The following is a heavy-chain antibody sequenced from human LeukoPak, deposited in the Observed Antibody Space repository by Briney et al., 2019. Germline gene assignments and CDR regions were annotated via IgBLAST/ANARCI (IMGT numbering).Heavy chain of an antibody. V-gene: IGHV3-9*03. J-gene: IGHJ4*02. CDR2: ISWNSGSI. CDR1: GFTFDDYA. D-gene: IGHD3-10*01. CDR3: AKDGDYYGSGIHFDY. Sequence: GGSLRLSCAASGFTFDDYAMHWVRQAPGKGLEWVSGISWNSGSIGYADSVKGRFTISRDNAKNSLYLQMNSLRAEDMALYYCAKDGDYYGSGIHFDYWGQGTLVTVSS.